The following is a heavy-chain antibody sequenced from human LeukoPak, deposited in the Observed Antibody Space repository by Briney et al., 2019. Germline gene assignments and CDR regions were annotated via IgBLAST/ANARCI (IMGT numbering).Heavy chain of an antibody. Sequence: GGSLRLSCAASGFTFSSYSMNWVRQAPGKGLEWVSYISSSSSTIHYADSVKGRFTISRDNAKNSLYLQMNSLRAEDTAVYYCARDRIGVFDYWGQGTLVTVSS. CDR2: ISSSSSTI. D-gene: IGHD1-26*01. V-gene: IGHV3-48*01. J-gene: IGHJ4*02. CDR1: GFTFSSYS. CDR3: ARDRIGVFDY.